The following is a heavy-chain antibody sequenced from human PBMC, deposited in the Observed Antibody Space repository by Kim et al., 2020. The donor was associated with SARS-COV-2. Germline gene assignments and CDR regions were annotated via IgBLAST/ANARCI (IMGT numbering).Heavy chain of an antibody. Sequence: GGSLRLSCAASGFTFSSYEMNWVRQAPGKGLEWVSYISSSGSTIYYADSVKGRFTISRDNAKNSLYLQMNSLRAEDTAVYYCARDLGYCSGGSCYYDYYYGMDVWGQGTTVTVSS. CDR2: ISSSGSTI. CDR3: ARDLGYCSGGSCYYDYYYGMDV. J-gene: IGHJ6*02. V-gene: IGHV3-48*03. D-gene: IGHD2-15*01. CDR1: GFTFSSYE.